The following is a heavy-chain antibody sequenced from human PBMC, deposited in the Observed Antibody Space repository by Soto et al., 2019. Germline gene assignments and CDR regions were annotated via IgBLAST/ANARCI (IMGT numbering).Heavy chain of an antibody. V-gene: IGHV3-23*01. D-gene: IGHD3-22*01. CDR2: ITSGGDT. CDR1: GFTSSSYA. Sequence: GGSLRLSCAVSGFTSSSYAMTWVRQAPGKGLEWVSAITSGGDTYYADAVKGRCTISGDSSKNTLFLQMNSLRAEDTAVYYCATVVITTRYIDYWGQGTLVTVSS. J-gene: IGHJ4*02. CDR3: ATVVITTRYIDY.